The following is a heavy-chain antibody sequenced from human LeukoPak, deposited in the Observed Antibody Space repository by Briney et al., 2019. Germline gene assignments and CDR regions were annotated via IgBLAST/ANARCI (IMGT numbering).Heavy chain of an antibody. D-gene: IGHD3-22*01. CDR1: GFTFSSYA. CDR3: ANGMYDSSGYYYRGFDY. J-gene: IGHJ4*02. CDR2: ISGSGGST. V-gene: IGHV3-23*01. Sequence: GGSLRLSCAASGFTFSSYAMSWVRQAPGKGLEWVSAISGSGGSTYYADSVKGRFTISRDNSKNTLYLQMNSLRAEDTAVYYCANGMYDSSGYYYRGFDYWGQGTLVTVSS.